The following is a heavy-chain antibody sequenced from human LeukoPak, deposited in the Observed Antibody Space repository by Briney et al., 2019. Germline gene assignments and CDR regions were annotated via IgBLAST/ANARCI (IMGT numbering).Heavy chain of an antibody. J-gene: IGHJ4*02. CDR2: IYYSGST. CDR1: GGSISSYY. CDR3: ASSISYSSGWKY. D-gene: IGHD6-19*01. V-gene: IGHV4-59*01. Sequence: PSETLSLTCTVSGGSISSYYWTWIRQPPGKGLEWIGYIYYSGSTNYNPSLKSRVTISVDTSKNQFSLKLSSVTAADTAVYYCASSISYSSGWKYWGQGTLVTVSS.